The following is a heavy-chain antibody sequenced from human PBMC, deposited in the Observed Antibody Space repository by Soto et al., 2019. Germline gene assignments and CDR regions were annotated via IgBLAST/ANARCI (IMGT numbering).Heavy chain of an antibody. CDR1: GFTVRSNY. CDR2: IYSDGTT. V-gene: IGHV3-66*01. J-gene: IGHJ2*01. CDR3: GRNWYFDL. Sequence: EVQLVESGGGLVQPGGSLRLSCAASGFTVRSNYMSWVRQAPGKGLEWVSVIYSDGTTYYADSLKGRFTISRDTSKNTLYLQVNSLSAEDTAVYYCGRNWYFDLWGRGTLVTVSS.